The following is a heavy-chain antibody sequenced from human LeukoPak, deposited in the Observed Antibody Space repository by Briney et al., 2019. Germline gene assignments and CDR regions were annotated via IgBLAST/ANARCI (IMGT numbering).Heavy chain of an antibody. CDR2: IYYSGST. D-gene: IGHD2-15*01. CDR3: ARDRGSYFDY. Sequence: SETLSLTCTVSGGSISSYYWSWIRQPPGKGLEWIGYIYYSGSTNYNPSLKSRVTILVDTSKNQFSLKLSSVTAADTAVYYCARDRGSYFDYWGQGTLVTVSS. J-gene: IGHJ4*02. V-gene: IGHV4-59*01. CDR1: GGSISSYY.